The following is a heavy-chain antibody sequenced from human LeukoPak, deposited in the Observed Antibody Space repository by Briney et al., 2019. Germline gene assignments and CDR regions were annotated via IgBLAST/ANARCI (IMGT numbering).Heavy chain of an antibody. V-gene: IGHV4-34*01. CDR1: GGSFSGYY. CDR3: ARGSLDY. CDR2: INHSGST. Sequence: SDTLSLTCAVYGGSFSGYYWSWIRQPPGRGLEWIGEINHSGSTNYNPSLKSRVTISVDTSKNQFSLKLSSVTAADTAVYYCARGSLDYWGQGTLVTVSS. J-gene: IGHJ4*02.